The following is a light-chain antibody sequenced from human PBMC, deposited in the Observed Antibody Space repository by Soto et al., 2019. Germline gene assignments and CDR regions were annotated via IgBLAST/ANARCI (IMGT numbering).Light chain of an antibody. CDR1: QRISSW. J-gene: IGKJ2*01. Sequence: DIQMTQSPSTLSASVGDRVTITCRASQRISSWLAWYQQKTGKAPKLLIYTASTLESGVPSRFSGSGSGTEFTLAISSLQPDDFATYSCQQYNNYPYTFGQGTQLEIK. CDR2: TAS. V-gene: IGKV1-5*03. CDR3: QQYNNYPYT.